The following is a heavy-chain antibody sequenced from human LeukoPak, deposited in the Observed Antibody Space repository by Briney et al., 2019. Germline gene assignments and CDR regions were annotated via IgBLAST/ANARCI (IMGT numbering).Heavy chain of an antibody. Sequence: ASVKVSCKASGYIFTTYGFNWVRQAPGQGLERMGWISAYNGDTQYAQKLQGRVTMTTDTSTRTAYLELRSLSSDDTAVYYCARGHSESSLSFFDFWGQGTLVTVSS. J-gene: IGHJ4*02. V-gene: IGHV1-18*01. CDR2: ISAYNGDT. D-gene: IGHD1-26*01. CDR3: ARGHSESSLSFFDF. CDR1: GYIFTTYG.